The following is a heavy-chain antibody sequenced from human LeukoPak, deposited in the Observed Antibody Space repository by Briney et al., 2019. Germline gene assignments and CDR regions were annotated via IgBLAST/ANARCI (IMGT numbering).Heavy chain of an antibody. V-gene: IGHV3-30*03. Sequence: PGGSLRLSCAASGFSFISYGMHWVRQAPGKGLGWVAVISYDGSNKYYADSVKGRFTISRDNSKNTLYLQMNSLRAEDTAVYYCARDFGGGDYHRFGTVDYWGQGTLVTVSS. D-gene: IGHD2-21*02. CDR3: ARDFGGGDYHRFGTVDY. CDR1: GFSFISYG. J-gene: IGHJ4*02. CDR2: ISYDGSNK.